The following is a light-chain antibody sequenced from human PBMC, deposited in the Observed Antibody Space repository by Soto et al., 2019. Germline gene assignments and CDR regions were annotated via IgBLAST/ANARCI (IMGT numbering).Light chain of an antibody. J-gene: IGLJ1*01. CDR2: EVN. V-gene: IGLV2-8*01. Sequence: QSALTQPPSASGSPGQSVAISCTGTSSDVGRYNYVSWYQQHPGKAPKLMIYEVNKRPSGVPDRFSGAKSGNTASLTVSGLHADDEADYYCSSYAGSSNVFGTGTKLTVL. CDR1: SSDVGRYNY. CDR3: SSYAGSSNV.